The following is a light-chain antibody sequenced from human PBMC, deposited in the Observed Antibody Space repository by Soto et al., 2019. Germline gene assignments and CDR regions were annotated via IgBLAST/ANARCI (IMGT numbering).Light chain of an antibody. CDR1: NSNIGTNY. Sequence: QSVLTQPPSVSAAPGQKVTISCSGSNSNIGTNYVSWYQQFPGTAPKVLIYDNNKRPSGIPDRFSGSKSATSATLVITGLQAGDEADYYCGAWDSSLHAGVFGGGTKLTVL. CDR2: DNN. CDR3: GAWDSSLHAGV. J-gene: IGLJ2*01. V-gene: IGLV1-51*01.